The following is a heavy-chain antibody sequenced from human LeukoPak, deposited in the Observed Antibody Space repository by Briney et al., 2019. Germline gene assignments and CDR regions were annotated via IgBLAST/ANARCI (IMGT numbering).Heavy chain of an antibody. D-gene: IGHD2-2*01. J-gene: IGHJ4*02. CDR2: IYYSGSS. Sequence: SETLSLTCTVSGGSTSSYYWSWIRQPPGKGLEWIGCIYYSGSSNYNPSLTSRVTILVDTSKNQFSLKLSSVTAADTAVYYCAKRGYCSSTRCSPYFFDYWGQGTLVTVSS. CDR1: GGSTSSYY. V-gene: IGHV4-59*01. CDR3: AKRGYCSSTRCSPYFFDY.